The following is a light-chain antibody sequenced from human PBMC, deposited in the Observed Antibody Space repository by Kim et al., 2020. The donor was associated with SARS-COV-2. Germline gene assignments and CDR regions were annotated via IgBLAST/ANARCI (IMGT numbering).Light chain of an antibody. CDR1: SSDVGGYNF. J-gene: IGLJ2*01. Sequence: GQSITLSCTGTSSDVGGYNFVSWYQQHPGKAPKLMIYDVTTRPSGVSYRFSGSKSGNTAYLTISGLQAEDEADYHCNSYTSSNTVVFGGGTQLTVL. V-gene: IGLV2-14*03. CDR2: DVT. CDR3: NSYTSSNTVV.